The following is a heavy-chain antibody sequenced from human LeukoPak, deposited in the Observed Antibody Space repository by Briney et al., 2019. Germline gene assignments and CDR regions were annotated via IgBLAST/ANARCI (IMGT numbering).Heavy chain of an antibody. V-gene: IGHV1-2*02. D-gene: IGHD3-10*02. CDR2: INPNTGGT. J-gene: IGHJ6*03. Sequence: SVKVSCKASGGTFSSYAISWVRQAPGQGLEWMGWINPNTGGTNYAQNFQGRVTMTRDTSISTAYMELSRLRSDDTAVYYCARGPSVSVLPYFYYYMDVWGKGTTVTVSS. CDR1: GGTFSSYA. CDR3: ARGPSVSVLPYFYYYMDV.